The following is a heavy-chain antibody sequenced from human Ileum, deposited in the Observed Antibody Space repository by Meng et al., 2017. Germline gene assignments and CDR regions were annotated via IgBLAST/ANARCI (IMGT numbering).Heavy chain of an antibody. V-gene: IGHV1-8*01. Sequence: QVQLVQSGAEVKKPGASVKVSCKASGYTFSSYDINWVRQATGQGLEWMGWMNPNSGNTNYAQKFHGRVTMTRNTSISTAYLELSSLISEDTAIYYCAGRRPYGDYPISNYWGQGTLVTVSS. D-gene: IGHD4-17*01. J-gene: IGHJ4*02. CDR1: GYTFSSYD. CDR3: AGRRPYGDYPISNY. CDR2: MNPNSGNT.